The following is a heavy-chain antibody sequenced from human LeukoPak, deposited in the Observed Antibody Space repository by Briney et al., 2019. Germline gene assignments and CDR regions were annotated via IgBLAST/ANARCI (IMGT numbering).Heavy chain of an antibody. CDR3: ARDHRVFIY. CDR1: GFTFSSYG. V-gene: IGHV3-23*01. Sequence: GGSLRLSCAASGFTFSSYGMSWVRQAPGKGLEWVSAISGSGGSTYYADSVKGRFTISRDNSKNSLYLQMNSLRAEDTAVYYCARDHRVFIYWGQGTLVTVSS. D-gene: IGHD6-13*01. CDR2: ISGSGGST. J-gene: IGHJ4*02.